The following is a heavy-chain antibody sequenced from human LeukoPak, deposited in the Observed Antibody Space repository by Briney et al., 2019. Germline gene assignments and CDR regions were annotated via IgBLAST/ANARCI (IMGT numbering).Heavy chain of an antibody. CDR3: SRRRYRDDDNDAFDI. D-gene: IGHD5-18*01. CDR2: IYYSGGT. CDR1: RGSLSSYY. V-gene: IGHV4-59*08. Sequence: SETLSLTCTISRGSLSSYYWSWIRQSPGTGPEWIGNIYYSGGTNYNPSLESRVTITVDRSTTQFSLTVRSVTAAATAVYYCSRRRYRDDDNDAFDIWGQGTVVTVSS. J-gene: IGHJ3*02.